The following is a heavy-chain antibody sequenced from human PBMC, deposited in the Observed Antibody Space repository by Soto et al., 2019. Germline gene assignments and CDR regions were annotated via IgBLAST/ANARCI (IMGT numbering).Heavy chain of an antibody. V-gene: IGHV4-59*08. CDR1: GGSISTYY. D-gene: IGHD3-10*01. CDR3: ARSTYSDSGSYYLCAFDI. CDR2: IHYSGST. Sequence: VQLQESGPGLVKPSETLSLTCTVSGGSISTYYWSWIRQPPGKGLEWIGYIHYSGSTDYNPSLKSRVTISGDTSKIQFSLKLSSVTAADTAVYYCARSTYSDSGSYYLCAFDIWGQGTMVTVSS. J-gene: IGHJ3*02.